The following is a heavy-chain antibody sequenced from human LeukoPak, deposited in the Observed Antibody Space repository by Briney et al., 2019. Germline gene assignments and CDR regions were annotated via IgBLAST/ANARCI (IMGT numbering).Heavy chain of an antibody. D-gene: IGHD1-14*01. Sequence: SVKVSCKASGGTFSSYAISWVRQAPGQGLEWMGGIIPIFGTANYAQKFQGRVTITADESTSTAYMELTSLRSEDTAVYYCASAEVGQDYYYYYYMDVWGKGTTVTVSS. CDR1: GGTFSSYA. CDR3: ASAEVGQDYYYYYYMDV. V-gene: IGHV1-69*13. CDR2: IIPIFGTA. J-gene: IGHJ6*03.